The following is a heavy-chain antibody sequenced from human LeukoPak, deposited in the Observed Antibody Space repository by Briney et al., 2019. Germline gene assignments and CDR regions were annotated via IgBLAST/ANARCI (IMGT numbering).Heavy chain of an antibody. J-gene: IGHJ4*02. D-gene: IGHD3-22*01. CDR2: ISAYNGNT. CDR1: GYTFTSYG. Sequence: ASVKVSCKASGYTFTSYGISWVRQAPGQGLEWMGWISAYNGNTNYAQKLQGRVTMTTDTSTSTAYMELRSLRSDDTAVYYCAREGIYYDSSGEKYYFDYWGQGTLVTVSS. CDR3: AREGIYYDSSGEKYYFDY. V-gene: IGHV1-18*01.